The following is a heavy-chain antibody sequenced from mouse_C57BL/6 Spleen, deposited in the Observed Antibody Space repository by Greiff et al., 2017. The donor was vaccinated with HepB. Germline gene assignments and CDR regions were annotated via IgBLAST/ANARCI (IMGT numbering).Heavy chain of an antibody. CDR1: GYAFSSYW. V-gene: IGHV1-80*01. D-gene: IGHD2-3*01. J-gene: IGHJ2*01. CDR2: IYPGDGDT. Sequence: VQLQQSGAELVKPGASVKISCKASGYAFSSYWMNWVKLRPGKGLEWIGQIYPGDGDTNYNGKFKGKATLTADKSSSTAYMQLSSLTSDDSAVYFCASYDGYSFFDYWGQGTTLTVSS. CDR3: ASYDGYSFFDY.